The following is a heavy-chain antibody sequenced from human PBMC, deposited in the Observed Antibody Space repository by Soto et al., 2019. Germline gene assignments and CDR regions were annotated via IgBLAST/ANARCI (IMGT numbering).Heavy chain of an antibody. D-gene: IGHD1-7*01. CDR1: GGTFSTYT. CDR3: ASEGPGTTRSNY. Sequence: QVQLVQSGAEVKKPGASVKVSCKASGGTFSTYTISWVRQAPGQGLEWMGRIIPILGSAKYAQKFQGRVTITADKSTSTAYMELSSLRSENTDVYYFASEGPGTTRSNYWGQGTLVTVSS. CDR2: IIPILGSA. J-gene: IGHJ4*02. V-gene: IGHV1-69*08.